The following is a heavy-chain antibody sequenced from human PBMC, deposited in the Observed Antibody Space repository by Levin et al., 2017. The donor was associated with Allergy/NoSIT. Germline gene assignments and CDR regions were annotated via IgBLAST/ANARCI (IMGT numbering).Heavy chain of an antibody. D-gene: IGHD2-15*01. CDR1: GYSFISYW. Sequence: GESLKISCQGSGYSFISYWIAWVRQMPGKGLEWMGSVYPADSDATYNPSFLGQVSLSVDKSLKTAYLQWSRLKPSDTAMYYCAKIDSHSGYGMNVWGQGTTGTVSS. J-gene: IGHJ6*02. CDR2: VYPADSDA. CDR3: AKIDSHSGYGMNV. V-gene: IGHV5-51*01.